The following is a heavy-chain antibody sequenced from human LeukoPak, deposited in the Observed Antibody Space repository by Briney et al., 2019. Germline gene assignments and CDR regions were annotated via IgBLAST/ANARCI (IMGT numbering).Heavy chain of an antibody. CDR1: GFTFSSYD. V-gene: IGHV3-13*01. J-gene: IGHJ4*02. CDR3: ARKYGSGYFDY. D-gene: IGHD3-10*01. CDR2: IGTAGDT. Sequence: QPGGSLRLSCAASGFTFSSYDMHWVRQATGKGLEWVSAIGTAGDTYYPGSVKGRFTISRENAKNSLYLQMNSLRAGDTAVYYCARKYGSGYFDYWGQGTLVTVSS.